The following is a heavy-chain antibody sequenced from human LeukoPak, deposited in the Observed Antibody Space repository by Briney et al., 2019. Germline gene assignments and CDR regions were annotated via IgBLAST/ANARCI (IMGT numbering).Heavy chain of an antibody. CDR3: ARARRGSSSWYDY. Sequence: SGGSLRLSCAASGFTFDDYGMSWVRQVPGKGLEWVSGINWNGGGTGYADSVKGRFTISRDNAKNSLYLQMNSLRSDDTAVYYCARARRGSSSWYDYWGQGTLVTVSS. D-gene: IGHD6-13*01. CDR2: INWNGGGT. CDR1: GFTFDDYG. V-gene: IGHV3-20*04. J-gene: IGHJ4*02.